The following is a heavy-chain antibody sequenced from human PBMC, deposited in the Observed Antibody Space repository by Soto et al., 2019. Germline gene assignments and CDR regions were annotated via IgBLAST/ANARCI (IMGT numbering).Heavy chain of an antibody. V-gene: IGHV4-39*01. CDR2: IYHSGST. CDR1: GVSTRSSSYF. Sequence: SETLSLTCSVSGVSTRSSSYFWGWIRQPPGRGPEYIATIYHSGSTYYNPSLKSRVSISVDTSKNQFSLKLSSVTAADTAVYFCARIYCDGGSCYSMDYWGQGTLVTVSS. D-gene: IGHD2-15*01. CDR3: ARIYCDGGSCYSMDY. J-gene: IGHJ4*02.